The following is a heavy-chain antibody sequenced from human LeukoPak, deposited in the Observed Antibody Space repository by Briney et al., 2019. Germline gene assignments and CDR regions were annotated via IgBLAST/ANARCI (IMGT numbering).Heavy chain of an antibody. J-gene: IGHJ6*03. V-gene: IGHV4-39*01. CDR1: GGSISSSSYY. D-gene: IGHD1-7*01. CDR3: ARQTGTAYYYYYYMDV. CDR2: IYYRGST. Sequence: SETLSLTCTVSGGSISSSSYYWGWIRQPPGKGLEWIGSIYYRGSTYYNPSLKSRVTISVDTSKNQFSLKLSSVTAADTAVYYCARQTGTAYYYYYYMDVWGKGTTVTVSS.